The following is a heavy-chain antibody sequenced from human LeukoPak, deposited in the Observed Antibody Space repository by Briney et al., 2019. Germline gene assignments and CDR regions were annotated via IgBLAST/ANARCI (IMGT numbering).Heavy chain of an antibody. Sequence: GGSLRLSCAVYGFTFSSYEMNWVRQAPGKGLEWVSYISSSGSTIYYADFVKGRYTISRDNAKNSLYLQMNSLRAEDTAVYYCARDAGDCSSTSCYIPLFDYWGQGTLVTVSS. CDR1: GFTFSSYE. J-gene: IGHJ4*02. CDR2: ISSSGSTI. D-gene: IGHD2-2*02. CDR3: ARDAGDCSSTSCYIPLFDY. V-gene: IGHV3-48*03.